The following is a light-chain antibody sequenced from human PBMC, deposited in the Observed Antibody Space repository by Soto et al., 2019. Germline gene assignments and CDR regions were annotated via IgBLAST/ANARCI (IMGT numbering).Light chain of an antibody. CDR1: QSVSSN. J-gene: IGKJ4*01. Sequence: IVMTQSPATLSVSPGERATLSCRASQSVSSNLAWYQQKPGQAPRLLIYDASTRATGIPARFSVSGSGTEFTLTISSLQSEDFAVYYCQQYNNWPLTFGGGIKVDIK. CDR3: QQYNNWPLT. V-gene: IGKV3-15*01. CDR2: DAS.